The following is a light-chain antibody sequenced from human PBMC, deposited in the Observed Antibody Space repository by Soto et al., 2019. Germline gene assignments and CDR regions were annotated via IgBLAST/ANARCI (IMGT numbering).Light chain of an antibody. J-gene: IGKJ2*01. CDR1: QSVRGSY. V-gene: IGKV3-20*01. CDR3: QQYGSFPYT. CDR2: GAT. Sequence: EIVLTQFPDTLSLSPGERATFSCRARQSVRGSYLAWYQQQPGQSPRLLIHGATSRATGIPDRFSGSGSGADFTLTISRLEPEDFAVYYCQQYGSFPYTFGHGTKLEIK.